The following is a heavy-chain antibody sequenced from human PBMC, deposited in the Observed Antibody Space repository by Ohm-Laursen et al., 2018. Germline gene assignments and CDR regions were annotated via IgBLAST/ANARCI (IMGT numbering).Heavy chain of an antibody. CDR2: ISGSGGTT. D-gene: IGHD1-26*01. J-gene: IGHJ4*02. Sequence: SLRLSCTASGFTFSSYAMSWVRQAPGKGLEWVSTISGSGGTTYYADSVKGRFSISRDSSKNTLYLQMNSLRAEDTAVYYCAREEVGGGVDYWGQGTLVTVSS. CDR3: AREEVGGGVDY. V-gene: IGHV3-23*01. CDR1: GFTFSSYA.